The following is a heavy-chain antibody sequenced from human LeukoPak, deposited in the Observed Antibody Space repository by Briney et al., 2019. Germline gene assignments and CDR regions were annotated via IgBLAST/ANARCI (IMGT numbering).Heavy chain of an antibody. CDR3: AREGGFYSRYNWFDP. CDR2: IYSGGST. V-gene: IGHV3-53*01. J-gene: IGHJ5*02. Sequence: GGSLRLSCAASGFTVSSNYMSWVRQAPGKGLEWVSVIYSGGSTYYADSVKGRFTISRDNSKNTLYLQMNSLRAEDTAVYYCAREGGFYSRYNWFDPWGQGTLVTVSS. CDR1: GFTVSSNY. D-gene: IGHD4-11*01.